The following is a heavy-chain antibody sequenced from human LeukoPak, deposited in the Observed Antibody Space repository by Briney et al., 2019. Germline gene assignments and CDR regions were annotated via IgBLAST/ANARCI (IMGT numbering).Heavy chain of an antibody. CDR3: ARLRGYSGY. V-gene: IGHV4-34*01. CDR1: GGSISSYY. Sequence: PSETLSLTCTVSGGSISSYYWSWIRQPPGKGLEWIGEINHSGSTNYNPSLKSRVTISVDTSKNQFSLKLSSVTAADTAVYYCARLRGYSGYWGQGTLVTVSS. J-gene: IGHJ4*02. CDR2: INHSGST. D-gene: IGHD5-12*01.